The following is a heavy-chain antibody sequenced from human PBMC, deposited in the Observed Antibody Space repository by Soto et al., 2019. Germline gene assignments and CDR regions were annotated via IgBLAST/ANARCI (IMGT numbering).Heavy chain of an antibody. CDR2: IVVGSGNT. CDR1: GFTFTSSA. Sequence: SVKVSCKASGFTFTSSAVQWVRQARGQRLEWIGWIVVGSGNTNYAQKFQERVTITRDMSTSTAYMELSSLRSEDTAVYYCAAGSLLHDPNYYYYGMDVWGQGTTVTVSS. CDR3: AAGSLLHDPNYYYYGMDV. J-gene: IGHJ6*02. D-gene: IGHD2-15*01. V-gene: IGHV1-58*01.